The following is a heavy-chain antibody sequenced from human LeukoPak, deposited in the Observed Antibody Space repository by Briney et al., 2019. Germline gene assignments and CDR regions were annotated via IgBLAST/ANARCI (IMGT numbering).Heavy chain of an antibody. CDR1: GYSFTTYW. Sequence: LGESLKISCKGSGYSFTTYWIGWVRQMPGKGLEWMGIIYPGDSDTRYSPSFQGQVTISADKSISTAYLQWSSLKASDTAMYYCARRRAGTTPYNWFDPWGQGTLVTVSS. CDR3: ARRRAGTTPYNWFDP. D-gene: IGHD1-1*01. CDR2: IYPGDSDT. V-gene: IGHV5-51*01. J-gene: IGHJ5*02.